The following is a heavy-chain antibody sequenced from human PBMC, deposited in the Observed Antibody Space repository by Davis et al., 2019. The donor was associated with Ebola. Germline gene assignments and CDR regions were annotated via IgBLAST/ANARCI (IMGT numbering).Heavy chain of an antibody. Sequence: PGGSLRLSCAASGFTFSSYEMNWVRQAPGKGLEWVSYISSSGSTIYYAASVKGRFTISRDNAKNSLYLQMNSLRAEDTAVYYCARVWGATIDYWGQGTLVTVSS. V-gene: IGHV3-48*03. CDR2: ISSSGSTI. CDR1: GFTFSSYE. D-gene: IGHD1-26*01. CDR3: ARVWGATIDY. J-gene: IGHJ4*02.